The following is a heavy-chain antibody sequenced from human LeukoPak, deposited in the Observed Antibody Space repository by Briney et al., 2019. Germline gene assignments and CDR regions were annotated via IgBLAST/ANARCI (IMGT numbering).Heavy chain of an antibody. CDR1: GYTFTSYY. CDR2: INPSDGFT. D-gene: IGHD5-18*01. J-gene: IGHJ4*02. V-gene: IGHV1-46*01. CDR3: ARTGYNYDYYY. Sequence: ASLKVSCKASGYTFTSYYMHWVRQAPGQGLEWMGIINPSDGFTSYAQKFQGRVTMTSDTSTSTVYMELSSLRSEDTAVYYCARTGYNYDYYYWGQGTLVTVSS.